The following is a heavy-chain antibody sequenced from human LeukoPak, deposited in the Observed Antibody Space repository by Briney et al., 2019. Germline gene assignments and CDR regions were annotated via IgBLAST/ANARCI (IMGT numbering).Heavy chain of an antibody. CDR1: GFSFSSYG. CDR2: IRYDASGK. D-gene: IGHD6-13*01. V-gene: IGHV3-30*02. Sequence: GGSLRLSCAASGFSFSSYGMHWVRQAPGKGLEWLAFIRYDASGKFFADSVKGRFTISRGNSKNMLYLHLSGLRPEDTAVYYCARATRSISSSWYFLDYWGQGTLVTVSS. J-gene: IGHJ4*02. CDR3: ARATRSISSSWYFLDY.